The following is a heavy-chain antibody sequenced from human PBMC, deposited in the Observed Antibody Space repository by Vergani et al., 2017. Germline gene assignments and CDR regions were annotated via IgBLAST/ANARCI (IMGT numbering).Heavy chain of an antibody. Sequence: QVQLVESGGGVVQPGRSLRLACETAGLMFNNYGMHWVRPAPGKGLEWVAVISSDGSNKHYADSVKGRFTISRDNSQNTLYLQMDSLTAEDTAIYFCVNGYYYDQSGLASFDYWGQGTLVTVSS. CDR1: GLMFNNYG. CDR3: VNGYYYDQSGLASFDY. D-gene: IGHD3-22*01. J-gene: IGHJ4*02. V-gene: IGHV3-30*18. CDR2: ISSDGSNK.